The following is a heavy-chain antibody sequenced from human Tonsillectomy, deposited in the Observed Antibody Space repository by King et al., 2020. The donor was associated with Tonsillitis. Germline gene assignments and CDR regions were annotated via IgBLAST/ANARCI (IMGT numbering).Heavy chain of an antibody. CDR1: GFTFDNYA. J-gene: IGHJ4*02. D-gene: IGHD3-22*01. V-gene: IGHV3-23*04. CDR2: ISAGGYNT. CDR3: AKDYDSSGHYVGDREG. Sequence: VQLVESGGGLVQPGGSLGLSCATSGFTFDNYAMNWVRQAPGKGLEWVSTISAGGYNTHYADSVKGRFTISRDNSKDMLFLQMNFLRAEETAIYFCAKDYDSSGHYVGDREGWGQGTLVTVSS.